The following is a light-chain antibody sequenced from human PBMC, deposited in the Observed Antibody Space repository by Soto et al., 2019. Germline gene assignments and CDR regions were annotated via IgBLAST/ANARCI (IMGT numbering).Light chain of an antibody. V-gene: IGLV2-14*03. CDR3: SSHSSSSTLVV. CDR1: SSDVGGYNY. Sequence: QSALTQPASMSGSPGQSITISCTGTSSDVGGYNYVSWYRQHPGKAPKLMIYDVNNRPSGVSNRFSGSKSGNTASLTISGLQAEDEADYYCSSHSSSSTLVVFGGGTPLTVL. J-gene: IGLJ2*01. CDR2: DVN.